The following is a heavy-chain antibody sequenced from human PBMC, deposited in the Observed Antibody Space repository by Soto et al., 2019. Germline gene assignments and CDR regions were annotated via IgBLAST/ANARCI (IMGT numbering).Heavy chain of an antibody. V-gene: IGHV2-5*02. CDR1: GFSLSTSGVG. CDR2: IYWDDDK. CDR3: AHGGITAMVTHYYYYGMDV. D-gene: IGHD5-18*01. Sequence: PTLVNPTQTLTLTCTFSGFSLSTSGVGVGWICQPPGKALEWLALIYWDDDKRYSPSLKSRLTITKDTSKNQVVLTMTNMDPVDTATYYCAHGGITAMVTHYYYYGMDVWGQGTTVTVSS. J-gene: IGHJ6*02.